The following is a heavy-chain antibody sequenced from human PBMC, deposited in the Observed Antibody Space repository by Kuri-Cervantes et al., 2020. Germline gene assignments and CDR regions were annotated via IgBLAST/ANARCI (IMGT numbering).Heavy chain of an antibody. CDR1: GYTLTELS. J-gene: IGHJ6*03. D-gene: IGHD3-10*01. CDR3: ARAIGYYDSGKGKYYYYYMDV. CDR2: FDPEDGET. V-gene: IGHV1-24*01. Sequence: ASVKVSCKVSGYTLTELSMHWVRQAPGKGLEWMGGFDPEDGETIYAQKFQGRVTITADKSTSTAYMELSSLRSEDTAVYFCARAIGYYDSGKGKYYYYYMDVWGKGTTVTVSS.